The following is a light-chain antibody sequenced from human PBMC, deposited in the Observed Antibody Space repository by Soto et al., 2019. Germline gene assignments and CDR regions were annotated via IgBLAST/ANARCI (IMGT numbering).Light chain of an antibody. J-gene: IGKJ1*01. CDR3: QHYNRGSWT. CDR1: QSFRSN. Sequence: EIVMTQSPATLSVSPGERATLSCRASQSFRSNLAWYQQKPGQAPRLLIYGASTRATGIPARFSGSGSGTEFTLTISSLQSEDSAMYYCQHYNRGSWTFGQGTKVDIK. V-gene: IGKV3-15*01. CDR2: GAS.